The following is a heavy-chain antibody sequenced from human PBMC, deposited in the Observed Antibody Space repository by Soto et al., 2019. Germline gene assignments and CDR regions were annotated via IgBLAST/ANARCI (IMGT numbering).Heavy chain of an antibody. CDR2: IYTSVST. J-gene: IGHJ4*02. CDR1: GDSMTKYY. V-gene: IGHV4-4*07. Sequence: QVQLQESGPGLVKPSETLSLTCTVSGDSMTKYYWSWIRQPAGKGLEWLGRIYTSVSTNYNPSLKSRVTMSIDTSNNHFSLKLKSVTAADTAVYYCARTVGAAYYFDFWGQGALVTVSS. D-gene: IGHD1-26*01. CDR3: ARTVGAAYYFDF.